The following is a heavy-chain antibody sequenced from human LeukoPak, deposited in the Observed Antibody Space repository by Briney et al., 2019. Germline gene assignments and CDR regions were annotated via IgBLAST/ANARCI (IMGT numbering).Heavy chain of an antibody. CDR1: GGSISSSSYY. CDR2: IYYSGST. Sequence: SETLSLTCTVSGGSISSSSYYWSWIRQPPGKGLEWIGYIYYSGSTNYNPSLKSRVTISVDTSKNQSSLKLSSVTAADTAVYYCARDWGVSARPGYMDVWGKGTTVTVSS. D-gene: IGHD6-6*01. V-gene: IGHV4-61*01. CDR3: ARDWGVSARPGYMDV. J-gene: IGHJ6*03.